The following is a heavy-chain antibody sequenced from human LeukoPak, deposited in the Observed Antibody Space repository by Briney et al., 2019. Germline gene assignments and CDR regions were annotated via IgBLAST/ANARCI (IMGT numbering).Heavy chain of an antibody. D-gene: IGHD1-14*01. CDR1: GFTFSSYW. J-gene: IGHJ4*02. Sequence: GGSLRLSCAASGFTFSSYWMSWVRQAPGKGLEWVAHIKQDGSEKYYVDSVKGRFTISRDNAKNSLYLQMNSLRAEDTAVYYCARAGGSLLVIAPGEIDYWGQGTLVTVSS. CDR2: IKQDGSEK. CDR3: ARAGGSLLVIAPGEIDY. V-gene: IGHV3-7*01.